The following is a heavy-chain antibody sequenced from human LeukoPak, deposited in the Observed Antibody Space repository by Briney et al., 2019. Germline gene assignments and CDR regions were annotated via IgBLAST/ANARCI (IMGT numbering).Heavy chain of an antibody. J-gene: IGHJ4*02. CDR3: ARLVGDVTTWDC. D-gene: IGHD1-26*01. CDR1: GFSFSNYW. V-gene: IGHV3-7*03. CDR2: IKQDESEK. Sequence: GGSLRLSCTASGFSFSNYWMSWVRQAPGKGLEWVASIKQDESEKYYVDSVKGRYTTSRDNAKSSLYLQMNALRGEDTAVYYCARLVGDVTTWDCWGQGTLVTVSS.